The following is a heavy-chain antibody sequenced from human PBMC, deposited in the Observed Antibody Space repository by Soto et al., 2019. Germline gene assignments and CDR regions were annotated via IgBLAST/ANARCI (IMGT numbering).Heavy chain of an antibody. Sequence: SAPLALTGAVYGGSFSGYYWSWIRQPPGKGLEWIGEINHSGITNYNPSLKSRVTISVDTSKNQFSLKLSSVTAADTAVYYCARGVTMVRGVIFDYWGQGTLVTVSS. D-gene: IGHD3-10*01. CDR2: INHSGIT. V-gene: IGHV4-34*01. J-gene: IGHJ4*02. CDR3: ARGVTMVRGVIFDY. CDR1: GGSFSGYY.